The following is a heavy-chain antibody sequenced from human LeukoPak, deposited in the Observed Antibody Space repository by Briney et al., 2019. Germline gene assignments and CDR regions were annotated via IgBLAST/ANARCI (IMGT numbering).Heavy chain of an antibody. CDR2: ISYDGSNK. Sequence: GSLRLSCAASGFTFSSYAMHWVRQAPGKGLEWVAVISYDGSNKYYADSVKGRFTISRDNSKNTLYLRMNSLRAEDTAVYYCARNSLPAARLKGNWFDPWGQGTLVTVSS. CDR1: GFTFSSYA. D-gene: IGHD2-2*01. J-gene: IGHJ5*02. V-gene: IGHV3-30*01. CDR3: ARNSLPAARLKGNWFDP.